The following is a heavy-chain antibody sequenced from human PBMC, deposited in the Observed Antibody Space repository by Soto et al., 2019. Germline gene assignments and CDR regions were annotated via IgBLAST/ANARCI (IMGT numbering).Heavy chain of an antibody. V-gene: IGHV1-69*02. D-gene: IGHD2-21*01. CDR2: FIPILDMA. CDR3: AITYCRHNSCPRDFDC. J-gene: IGHJ4*02. CDR1: GGTFNTYT. Sequence: QVQVVQSGAEVKKPESSVKVSCKPSGGTFNTYTVNWVRLAPGHGLEWMGRFIPILDMANYAQKFQDRVTLPADRSTFTAYMEVNSLTSDDTAVYYCAITYCRHNSCPRDFDCWGPGTRVTVSS.